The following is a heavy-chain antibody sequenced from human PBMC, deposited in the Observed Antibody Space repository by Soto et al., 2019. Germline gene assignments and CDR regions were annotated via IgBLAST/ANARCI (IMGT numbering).Heavy chain of an antibody. CDR1: GFTFSSYS. Sequence: GGSLRLSCAASGFTFSSYSMNWVRQAPGKGLEWVSYISSSSSTIYYADSVKGRFTISRDNAKNSLYLQMNSLRGEDTAVYYCVRDPYYDFRVYWGQGTLVTVSS. D-gene: IGHD3-3*01. CDR3: VRDPYYDFRVY. J-gene: IGHJ4*02. CDR2: ISSSSSTI. V-gene: IGHV3-48*01.